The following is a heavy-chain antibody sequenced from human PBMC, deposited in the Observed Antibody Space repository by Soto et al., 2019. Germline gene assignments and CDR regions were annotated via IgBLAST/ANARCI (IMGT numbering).Heavy chain of an antibody. J-gene: IGHJ4*02. CDR3: ARDIVAARPAY. Sequence: SETLSLTCSVSCGSISSGGYSWSWIRQPPWKGLEWIGYIYHCGSTYYNPSLKSRVTISVDRSKNQFSLKLSSVTAADTTVYYCARDIVAARPAYWGQGTLVTVSS. CDR2: IYHCGST. CDR1: CGSISSGGYS. D-gene: IGHD6-6*01. V-gene: IGHV4-30-2*01.